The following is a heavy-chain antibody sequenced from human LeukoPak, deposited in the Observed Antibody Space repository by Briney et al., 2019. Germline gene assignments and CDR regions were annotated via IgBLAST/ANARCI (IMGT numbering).Heavy chain of an antibody. CDR1: GGSISSSDYY. CDR2: IYHLGNT. D-gene: IGHD2-2*01. J-gene: IGHJ6*03. CDR3: ARTTEGYCSSTRCYGFDYYYYMDV. V-gene: IGHV4-39*01. Sequence: PSETLSLTCSVSGGSISSSDYYWGCLRQPPGKGPEWIGNIYHLGNTYYNPSLKSRVTLSVDTSKNQFSLNLTSVTAADTAVYYCARTTEGYCSSTRCYGFDYYYYMDVWGKGTTVTISS.